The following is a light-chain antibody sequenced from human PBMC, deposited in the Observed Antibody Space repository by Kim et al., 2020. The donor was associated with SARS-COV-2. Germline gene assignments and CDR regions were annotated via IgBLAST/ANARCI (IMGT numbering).Light chain of an antibody. CDR3: QVCDRTSDYWV. CDR2: FDV. V-gene: IGLV3-21*04. J-gene: IGLJ3*02. CDR1: KIGSKG. Sequence: APGQTAWIMCGGNKIGSKGVHWYQQKPGLAPVLVMYFDVDRPSGIPERFSGSNSGNTATLTISRVEVGDEADYYCQVCDRTSDYWVFGGGTQLTVL.